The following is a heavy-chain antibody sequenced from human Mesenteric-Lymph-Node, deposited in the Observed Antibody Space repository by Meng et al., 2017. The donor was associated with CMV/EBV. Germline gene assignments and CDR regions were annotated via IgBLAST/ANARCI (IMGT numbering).Heavy chain of an antibody. CDR3: ARGHHFYDSSGYYYWFDP. CDR1: GYVSGYY. CDR2: INYSGTT. D-gene: IGHD3-22*01. V-gene: IGHV4-34*01. J-gene: IGHJ5*02. Sequence: GYVSGYYWSWMRRPPRKGLEWIGEINYSGTTNYNPSLKSRVTISIDTSKNQFSLKLTSVTAADTAVYYCARGHHFYDSSGYYYWFDPWGQGTLVTVSS.